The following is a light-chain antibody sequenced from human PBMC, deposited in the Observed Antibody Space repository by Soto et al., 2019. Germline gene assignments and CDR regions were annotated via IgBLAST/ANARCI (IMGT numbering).Light chain of an antibody. CDR2: DAS. CDR3: QHYNNWPPWT. J-gene: IGKJ1*01. Sequence: EIVMTQSPATLSVSPGERATLSCRASQSVRSNLAWYQQKPGQAPRLLIYDASTRASGIPARFSGSGSGTEFTLTISSLQSEDFAVYYCQHYNNWPPWTFGQGTKVEIK. V-gene: IGKV3D-15*01. CDR1: QSVRSN.